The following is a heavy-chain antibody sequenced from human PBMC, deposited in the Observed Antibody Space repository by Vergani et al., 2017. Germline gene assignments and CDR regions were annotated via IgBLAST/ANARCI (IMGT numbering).Heavy chain of an antibody. V-gene: IGHV4-34*01. CDR3: ARESWSSSRDI. J-gene: IGHJ3*02. D-gene: IGHD6-6*01. CDR1: GGSFSGYY. Sequence: QVQLQQWGAGLLKPSETLSLTCAVYGGSFSGYYWSWIRQPPGKGLEWIGEINHSGSTNYNPSLKSRVTISVDTSKNQFSLKLSSVTAADTAVYYCARESWSSSRDIWGQGTMVTVSS. CDR2: INHSGST.